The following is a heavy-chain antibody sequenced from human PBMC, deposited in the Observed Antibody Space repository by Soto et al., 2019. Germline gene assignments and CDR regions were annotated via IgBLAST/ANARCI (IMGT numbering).Heavy chain of an antibody. CDR3: ARLRGSKNYFDY. Sequence: SETLSLTCTVSGGSISSYYWSWIRQPPGKGLEWIGYIYYSGSTNYNPSLNSRVTISVDTSKNQFSLKLSSVTAADTAVYYCARLRGSKNYFDYWGQGTLVTVSS. J-gene: IGHJ4*02. CDR1: GGSISSYY. CDR2: IYYSGST. V-gene: IGHV4-59*08. D-gene: IGHD2-15*01.